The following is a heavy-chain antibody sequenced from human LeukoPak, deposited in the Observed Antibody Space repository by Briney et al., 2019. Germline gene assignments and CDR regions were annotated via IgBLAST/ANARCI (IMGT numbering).Heavy chain of an antibody. Sequence: PGGSLRLSCAASGFTFSSYGMHWVRQAPGKGLEWVAVIWYDGSNKYYADSVKGRFTISRDNSKNTLYLQMNSLRAEDTAVYYCARDPFPSRQQLVLSYYYGMDVWGQGTTVTVSS. CDR3: ARDPFPSRQQLVLSYYYGMDV. CDR2: IWYDGSNK. V-gene: IGHV3-33*01. J-gene: IGHJ6*02. CDR1: GFTFSSYG. D-gene: IGHD6-13*01.